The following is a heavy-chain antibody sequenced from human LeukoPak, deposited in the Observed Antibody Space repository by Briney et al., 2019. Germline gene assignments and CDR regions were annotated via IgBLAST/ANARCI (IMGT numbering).Heavy chain of an antibody. J-gene: IGHJ4*02. CDR1: GGTFSSYA. Sequence: SVKVSCKASGGTFSSYAISWVRQAPGQGLEWMGGIIPIFGTANYAQKFQGRVTITADESTSTAYMELSSLRSEDTAVYYCARGDIVVVPAASYYFDYWGQGTLVTVSS. CDR3: ARGDIVVVPAASYYFDY. V-gene: IGHV1-69*13. D-gene: IGHD2-2*01. CDR2: IIPIFGTA.